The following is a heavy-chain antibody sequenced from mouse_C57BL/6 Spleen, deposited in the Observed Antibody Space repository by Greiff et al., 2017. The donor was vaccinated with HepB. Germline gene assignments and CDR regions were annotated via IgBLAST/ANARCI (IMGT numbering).Heavy chain of an antibody. Sequence: VQLQQSGAELAKPGASVKLSCKASGYTFTSYWMHWVKQRPGQGLEWIGYINPSSGYTKYNQKFKDKATLTADKSSSTAYMQLSSLTYEDSAVYYCARDDYDDYYARDYWGQGTSVTVSS. J-gene: IGHJ4*01. CDR1: GYTFTSYW. CDR3: ARDDYDDYYARDY. V-gene: IGHV1-7*01. D-gene: IGHD2-4*01. CDR2: INPSSGYT.